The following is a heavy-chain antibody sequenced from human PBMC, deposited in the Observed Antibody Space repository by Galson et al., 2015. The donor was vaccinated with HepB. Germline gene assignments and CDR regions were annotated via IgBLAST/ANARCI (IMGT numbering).Heavy chain of an antibody. CDR3: ARDRDSGRLFDY. J-gene: IGHJ4*02. CDR1: GGSISSYY. D-gene: IGHD6-19*01. CDR2: IYYSGST. Sequence: ETLSLTCTVSGGSISSYYWSWIRQPPGKGLEWIGYIYYSGSTNYNPSLKSRVTISVDTSKNQFSLKLSSVTAADTAVYYCARDRDSGRLFDYWGQGTLVTVSS. V-gene: IGHV4-59*01.